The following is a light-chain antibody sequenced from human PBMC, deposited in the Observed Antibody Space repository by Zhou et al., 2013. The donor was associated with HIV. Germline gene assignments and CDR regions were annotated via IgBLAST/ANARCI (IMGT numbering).Light chain of an antibody. CDR1: QGIYNS. Sequence: DIQMTQSPASLSASVGDRVTITCRASQGIYNSLAWYQQKPGKAPDLLIYSASTLQSGVPSRFSGSGSGTEFTLTISSLQPEDVATYYCQKYDSAPSITFGQGTRLEIE. J-gene: IGKJ5*01. CDR3: QKYDSAPSIT. CDR2: SAS. V-gene: IGKV1-27*01.